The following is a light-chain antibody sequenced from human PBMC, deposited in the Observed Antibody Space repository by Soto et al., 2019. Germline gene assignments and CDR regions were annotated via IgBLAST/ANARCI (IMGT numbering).Light chain of an antibody. Sequence: QSVLTQPASVSGSPGQSITISCTGISSDVSGYNYVSWYQQHPGKAPKLMIYDVSNRPSGVSNRFSGSKSGNTASLTISGLQADDEADYYCSSYTRRSSSYVFGTGTKVTVL. CDR1: SSDVSGYNY. J-gene: IGLJ1*01. CDR3: SSYTRRSSSYV. CDR2: DVS. V-gene: IGLV2-14*01.